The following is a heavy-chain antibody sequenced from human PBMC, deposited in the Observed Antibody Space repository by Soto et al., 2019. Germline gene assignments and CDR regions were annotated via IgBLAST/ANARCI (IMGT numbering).Heavy chain of an antibody. D-gene: IGHD3-22*01. Sequence: SETLSLTCTVSGGSISSSSYYWGWIRQPPGKGLEWIGSIYYSGSTYYNPSLKSRVTISVDTSKNQFSLKLSSVTAADTAVYYCARLTSGYYYDAFDIWGQGTMVT. J-gene: IGHJ3*02. CDR1: GGSISSSSYY. CDR3: ARLTSGYYYDAFDI. V-gene: IGHV4-39*01. CDR2: IYYSGST.